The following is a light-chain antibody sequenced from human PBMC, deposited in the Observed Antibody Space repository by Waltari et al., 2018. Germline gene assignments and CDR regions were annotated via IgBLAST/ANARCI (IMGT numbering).Light chain of an antibody. CDR1: QSVDSY. Sequence: IVLTQSPATLSLSPGEKATLSCRASQSVDSYLGWYQQKPGQAPRLIISDASTRATGIPARFGGSGSGTDFTLTISSLEPEDFALYYCQQRHSWPLTFGGGTKVEVK. CDR3: QQRHSWPLT. CDR2: DAS. J-gene: IGKJ4*01. V-gene: IGKV3-11*01.